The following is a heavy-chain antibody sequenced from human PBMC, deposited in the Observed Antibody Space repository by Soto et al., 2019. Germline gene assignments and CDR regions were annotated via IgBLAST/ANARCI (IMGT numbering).Heavy chain of an antibody. Sequence: LRLSCAASGFTFSSYGMHWVRQAPGKGLEWVAVISYDGSNKYYADSVKGRFTISRDNSKNTLYLQMNSLRAEDTAVYCCAKGGGIAARHFYYYGMDVWGQGTTVTVSS. CDR2: ISYDGSNK. V-gene: IGHV3-30*18. D-gene: IGHD6-6*01. CDR1: GFTFSSYG. J-gene: IGHJ6*02. CDR3: AKGGGIAARHFYYYGMDV.